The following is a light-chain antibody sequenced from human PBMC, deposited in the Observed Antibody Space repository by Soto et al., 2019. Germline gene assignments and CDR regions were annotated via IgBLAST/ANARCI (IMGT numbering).Light chain of an antibody. V-gene: IGKV3-15*01. CDR1: QSVSSD. J-gene: IGKJ1*01. CDR3: QQYNNSPRT. CDR2: GAS. Sequence: IVMTHSPSTLSVSPGEIATLSFRASQSVSSDLDWYHQKPGQAPRLLIYGASNRPNGIPARFSGSGSGTEFTLTINRLQSEDFAVYYCQQYNNSPRTFGQGTQLDIK.